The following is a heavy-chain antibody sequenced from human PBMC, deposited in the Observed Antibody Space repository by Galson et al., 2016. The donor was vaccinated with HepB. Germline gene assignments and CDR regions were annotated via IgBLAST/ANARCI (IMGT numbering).Heavy chain of an antibody. CDR2: INSDGSST. CDR1: GFTFSSYW. Sequence: SLRLSCAASGFTFSSYWMHWVRQAPGKGLVWVSRINSDGSSTSYADSMKGRFTISRDNAKNTLYLQMNSLRAEDTAVYYCASSVAAAGNWFDPWGQGTLVTVSS. V-gene: IGHV3-74*01. CDR3: ASSVAAAGNWFDP. J-gene: IGHJ5*02. D-gene: IGHD6-13*01.